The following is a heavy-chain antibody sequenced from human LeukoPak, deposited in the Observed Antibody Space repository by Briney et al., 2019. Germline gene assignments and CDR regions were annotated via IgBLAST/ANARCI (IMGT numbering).Heavy chain of an antibody. CDR1: GFSFSSYE. J-gene: IGHJ2*01. CDR2: VSSSATTI. Sequence: PGGSLRLSCAASGFSFSSYEMNWVRQAPGKGLEWVSYVSSSATTIYYADSVQGRFTVSRDNAKNSLYLQMNSLRVEDTAVYYCARDRGGAAPYWYFDLWGRGTLVTVSP. CDR3: ARDRGGAAPYWYFDL. D-gene: IGHD3-10*01. V-gene: IGHV3-48*03.